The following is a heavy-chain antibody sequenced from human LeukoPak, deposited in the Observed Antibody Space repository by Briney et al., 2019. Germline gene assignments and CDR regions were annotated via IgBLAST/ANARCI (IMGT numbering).Heavy chain of an antibody. CDR2: IWYDGSNK. J-gene: IGHJ5*02. D-gene: IGHD2-15*01. CDR1: GFTSSSYG. Sequence: RGSLRLSRAASGFTSSSYGMPWVRQAAGKGLEWVAVIWYDGSNKYYANSVKGRFTISRDNSKNTLYLQMDSLRAEDTAVYYCAKVPGYCSGGSCRGWFDPWGQGTLVTVSS. V-gene: IGHV3-30*02. CDR3: AKVPGYCSGGSCRGWFDP.